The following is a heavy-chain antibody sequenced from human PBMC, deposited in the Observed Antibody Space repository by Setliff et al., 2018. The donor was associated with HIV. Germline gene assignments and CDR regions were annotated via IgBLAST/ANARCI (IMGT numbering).Heavy chain of an antibody. Sequence: SGGSLRLSCAASGFTFDDYGMSWVRQAPGKGLEWVSGINWNGGSTGYADSVKGRFTISRDNAKNSLYPQMNSLRAEDTAVYYCARDRGGSYTPLDYWGQGTLVTVSS. V-gene: IGHV3-20*04. J-gene: IGHJ4*02. CDR1: GFTFDDYG. CDR2: INWNGGST. D-gene: IGHD1-26*01. CDR3: ARDRGGSYTPLDY.